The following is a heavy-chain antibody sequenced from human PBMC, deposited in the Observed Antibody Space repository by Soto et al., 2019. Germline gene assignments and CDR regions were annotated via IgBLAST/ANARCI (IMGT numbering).Heavy chain of an antibody. Sequence: PSETLSLTCIVSGESISSSSYYWGWIRQPPGKGLEWIGSIYYSGRTYYNPSFKSRVTISIDTSKNQFSLKLSSVTATDTAVYYCGRKRTTVVTQAYFDHWGPGALVTVYS. CDR2: IYYSGRT. CDR3: GRKRTTVVTQAYFDH. V-gene: IGHV4-39*01. D-gene: IGHD2-21*02. CDR1: GESISSSSYY. J-gene: IGHJ4*02.